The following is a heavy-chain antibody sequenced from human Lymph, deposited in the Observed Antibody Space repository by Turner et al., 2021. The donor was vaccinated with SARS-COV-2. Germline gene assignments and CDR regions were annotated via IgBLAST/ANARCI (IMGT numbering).Heavy chain of an antibody. Sequence: QVQLVQSGAEVKKHGASVKVACKAPGYTCTSYDINWVRQATGQRLEWMGRMNSNSGNTGYVKKFQDRVTMTRNTSISTANMELSSVRSEDTAVYYCARGGYSGGGMDVWGQGTTVTVSS. J-gene: IGHJ6*02. CDR3: ARGGYSGGGMDV. D-gene: IGHD1-26*01. CDR2: MNSNSGNT. V-gene: IGHV1-8*02. CDR1: GYTCTSYD.